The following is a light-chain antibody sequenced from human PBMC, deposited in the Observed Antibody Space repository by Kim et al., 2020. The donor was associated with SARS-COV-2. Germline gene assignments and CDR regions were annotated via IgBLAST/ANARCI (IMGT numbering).Light chain of an antibody. V-gene: IGLV3-1*01. J-gene: IGLJ2*01. CDR2: QDS. Sequence: SMSPVHTASITCSVVKLGDKYAGGYQQRPGQPPVLCIYQDSKCPSEFPERFSGSNSGNSATLTISGTQAMDEADYYCQAWDSSTAVFGGGNQLTVL. CDR1: KLGDKY. CDR3: QAWDSSTAV.